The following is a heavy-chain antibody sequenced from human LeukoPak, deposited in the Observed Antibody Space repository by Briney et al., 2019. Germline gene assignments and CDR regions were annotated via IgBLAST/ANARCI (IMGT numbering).Heavy chain of an antibody. J-gene: IGHJ4*02. D-gene: IGHD3-10*01. CDR3: ARDSYGSGSSPLNY. Sequence: SETLSLTCSVSGYSISSGYYWGWIRQPPGKGLEWIGSIYHSGRTYYNPSLKSRVTISVDTSKNQFSLKLSSVTAADTAVYYCARDSYGSGSSPLNYWGQGTLVTVSS. V-gene: IGHV4-38-2*02. CDR1: GYSISSGYY. CDR2: IYHSGRT.